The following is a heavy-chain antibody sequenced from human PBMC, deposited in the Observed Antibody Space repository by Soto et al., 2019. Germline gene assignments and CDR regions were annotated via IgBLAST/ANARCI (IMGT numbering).Heavy chain of an antibody. V-gene: IGHV1-69*13. CDR3: ARGSPGKTFPFDY. CDR1: GGTFSSYA. CDR2: IIPIFGTA. J-gene: IGHJ4*02. Sequence: ASVKVSCKASGGTFSSYAISWVRQAPGQGLEWMGGIIPIFGTANYAQKFQGRVTITADESTSTAYMELSSLRSEDTAVYYCARGSPGKTFPFDYWGQGTLVTVSS.